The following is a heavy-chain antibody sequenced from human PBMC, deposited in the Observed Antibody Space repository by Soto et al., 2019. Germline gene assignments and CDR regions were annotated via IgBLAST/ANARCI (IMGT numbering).Heavy chain of an antibody. CDR1: GFIFTGYN. J-gene: IGHJ4*02. Sequence: PGWSLRLSCAASGFIFTGYNMNWVRQAPGKGLEWVSSISSGSSYIYYADSVKGRFTISRDNAKNSLYLQMNTLRAEDTALYYCARRRAAAGTLTFDYWGQGTRVTVSS. V-gene: IGHV3-21*01. D-gene: IGHD6-13*01. CDR3: ARRRAAAGTLTFDY. CDR2: ISSGSSYI.